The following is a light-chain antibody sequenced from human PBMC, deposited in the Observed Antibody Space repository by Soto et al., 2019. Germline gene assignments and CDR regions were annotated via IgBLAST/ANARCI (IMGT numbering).Light chain of an antibody. Sequence: ETVMTQSPSTLSVSPGEGATLSCRASQSVSSTLFWYQHKPGQAPRLLIYGASTRATDIPARFSGSGSGTEFTLTISSLQSEDYAVYYCQQYNNLPRTFGGGTKVEIK. CDR1: QSVSST. CDR3: QQYNNLPRT. V-gene: IGKV3-15*01. CDR2: GAS. J-gene: IGKJ4*01.